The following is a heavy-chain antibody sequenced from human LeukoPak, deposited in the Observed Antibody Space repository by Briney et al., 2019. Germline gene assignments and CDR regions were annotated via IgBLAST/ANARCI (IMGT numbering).Heavy chain of an antibody. D-gene: IGHD1/OR15-1a*01. V-gene: IGHV3-23*01. CDR2: ISGSGGST. Sequence: GGSLRLSCAASGFTFSTYAMSWVRQAPGKGLEWVSAISGSGGSTYYADSVKGRFTISRDNSKNTLFLQMNSLRAEDEAVYYCAKGLDRYTNNGRWFDPWGQGTLVTVSP. J-gene: IGHJ5*02. CDR3: AKGLDRYTNNGRWFDP. CDR1: GFTFSTYA.